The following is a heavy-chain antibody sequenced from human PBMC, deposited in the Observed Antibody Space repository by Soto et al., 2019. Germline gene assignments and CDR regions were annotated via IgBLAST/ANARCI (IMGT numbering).Heavy chain of an antibody. V-gene: IGHV3-23*01. CDR1: GFSFGTYT. D-gene: IGHD3-22*01. CDR2: LSDSVGTA. Sequence: GGSLSLSCAFSGFSFGTYTVNWVRQPPGMGLEWVSGLSDSVGTAHYAYSVKGRFTISRDKSKNTLYLQMNNLRAEDTAVYYCAKHLIGGRLQSPFDLWGQGTQVTVSS. CDR3: AKHLIGGRLQSPFDL. J-gene: IGHJ4*02.